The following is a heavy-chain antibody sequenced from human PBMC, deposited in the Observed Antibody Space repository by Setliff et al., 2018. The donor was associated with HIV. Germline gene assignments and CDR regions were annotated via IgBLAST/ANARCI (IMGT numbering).Heavy chain of an antibody. D-gene: IGHD3-9*01. CDR1: GFLFHTYW. CDR3: AREPHELRYFDWLLYPAYYYYGMDV. Sequence: GGSLRLSCAASGFLFHTYWMSWVRQAPGKGLEWVANIKEDGSEKYYVGSVKGRFTISRDNAKNSLYLQMNSLRAEDTAVYYCAREPHELRYFDWLLYPAYYYYGMDVWGQGTTVTVSS. V-gene: IGHV3-7*01. J-gene: IGHJ6*02. CDR2: IKEDGSEK.